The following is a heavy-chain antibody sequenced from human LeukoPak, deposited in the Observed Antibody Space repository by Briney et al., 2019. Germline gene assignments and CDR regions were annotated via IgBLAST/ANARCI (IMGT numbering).Heavy chain of an antibody. CDR1: GFTFSSYW. CDR2: IKQDGSEK. D-gene: IGHD4-17*01. V-gene: IGHV3-7*03. Sequence: PGGSLRLSCAASGFTFSSYWMSWVRQAPGKGLEWVANIKQDGSEKYYADSVKGRFTISRANAKNSLYLQMNSLRAEDTAVYYCARCPDYGDAFDIWGQGTMVTVSS. CDR3: ARCPDYGDAFDI. J-gene: IGHJ3*02.